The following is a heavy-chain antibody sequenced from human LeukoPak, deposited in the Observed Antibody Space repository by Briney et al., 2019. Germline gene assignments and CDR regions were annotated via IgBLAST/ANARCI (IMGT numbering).Heavy chain of an antibody. D-gene: IGHD3-16*02. J-gene: IGHJ4*02. V-gene: IGHV1-69*05. CDR2: IIPIFGTA. CDR1: GGTFSSYA. Sequence: SVKVSCKASGGTFSSYAISWVRQAPGQGLEWMGRIIPIFGTANYAQKFQGRVTITTDESTSTAYMELSSLRSEGTAVYYCASSPYMITFGGVIAPDYWGQGTLVTVSS. CDR3: ASSPYMITFGGVIAPDY.